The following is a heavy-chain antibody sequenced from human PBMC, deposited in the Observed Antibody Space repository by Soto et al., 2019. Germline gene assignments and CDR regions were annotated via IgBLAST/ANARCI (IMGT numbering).Heavy chain of an antibody. J-gene: IGHJ4*02. CDR3: ARHSVSSTDS. Sequence: SETLSLTCTVSGGSISSSSYYWGWIRQPPGKGLEWIGSIYYSGSTYYNPSLKSRVSTSVDTSKNQFSLKLTSVTASDTAVYYCARHSVSSTDSWGQGTLVTVSS. V-gene: IGHV4-39*01. CDR1: GGSISSSSYY. D-gene: IGHD2-2*01. CDR2: IYYSGST.